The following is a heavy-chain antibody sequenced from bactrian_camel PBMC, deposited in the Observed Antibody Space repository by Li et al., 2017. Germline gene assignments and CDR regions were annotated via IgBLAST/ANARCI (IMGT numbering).Heavy chain of an antibody. V-gene: IGHV3S1*01. Sequence: HVQLVESGGGSVQAGESLRLSCAGRGYSFSRYWAWFRQAPGKKREGVAAFDRYGGARYADSVRGRFTISQDTAKNTLYLQMNSLNPEDTSTYYCAAVVGGGYCYLPDPRYSSLGQGTQVTVS. J-gene: IGHJ6*01. CDR2: FDRYGGAR. D-gene: IGHD5*01. CDR3: AAVVGGGYCYLPDPRYSS. CDR1: GYSFSRYW.